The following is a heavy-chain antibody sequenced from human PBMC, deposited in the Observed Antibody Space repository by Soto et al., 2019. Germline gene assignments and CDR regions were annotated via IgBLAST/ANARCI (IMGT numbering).Heavy chain of an antibody. D-gene: IGHD4-4*01. CDR2: ISGSGSTI. Sequence: VRQAPGKGLVWISYISGSGSTIYYADSVKGRFTISRDNAKNSLFLQMNSLRAEDTAVYYCSGHYSTYDYYYGMDVWGQGTTVTVSS. CDR3: SGHYSTYDYYYGMDV. J-gene: IGHJ6*02. V-gene: IGHV3-11*01.